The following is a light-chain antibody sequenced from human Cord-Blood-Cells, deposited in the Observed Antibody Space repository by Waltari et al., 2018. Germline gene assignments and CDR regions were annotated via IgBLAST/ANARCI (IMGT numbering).Light chain of an antibody. V-gene: IGKV1-39*01. CDR2: AAA. Sequence: DIQMTQSPSSLSASVGDRVTITCLASQSISSYLNWYQQKPGKAPKLLSYAAASLQSGVPSRFSGSGSGRDVTLTISSQQPEDFATYYCQQSYSTPPTFGQGTKVEIK. CDR1: QSISSY. J-gene: IGKJ1*01. CDR3: QQSYSTPPT.